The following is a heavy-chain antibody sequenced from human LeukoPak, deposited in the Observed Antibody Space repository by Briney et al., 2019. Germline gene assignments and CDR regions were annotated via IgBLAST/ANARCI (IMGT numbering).Heavy chain of an antibody. CDR2: FDPEDGET. V-gene: IGHV1-24*01. CDR3: ATELPTVTPNDAFDI. CDR1: GDTLTELS. D-gene: IGHD4-17*01. Sequence: GASVKVSCKVSGDTLTELSMHWVRQAPGKGLEWMRGFDPEDGETIYAQKFQGRVTMTEDTSTDTAYMELSSLRSEDTAVYYCATELPTVTPNDAFDIWGQGTMVTVSS. J-gene: IGHJ3*02.